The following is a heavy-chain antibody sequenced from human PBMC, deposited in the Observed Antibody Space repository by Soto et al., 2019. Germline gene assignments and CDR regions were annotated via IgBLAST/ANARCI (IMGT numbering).Heavy chain of an antibody. CDR3: ARGPIAVAGNWYFDS. CDR2: IIPVFGTA. J-gene: IGHJ4*02. Sequence: QVQLVQSGAEVKKPGSSVKVSCKASGGTFSSYAFNWLRQAPGQRLEWMGGIIPVFGTANYAQKFQDRPTINADKSTSTAYMALTSLRCDDTAVYSCARGPIAVAGNWYFDSWGQGTLFRVSS. V-gene: IGHV1-69*06. D-gene: IGHD6-19*01. CDR1: GGTFSSYA.